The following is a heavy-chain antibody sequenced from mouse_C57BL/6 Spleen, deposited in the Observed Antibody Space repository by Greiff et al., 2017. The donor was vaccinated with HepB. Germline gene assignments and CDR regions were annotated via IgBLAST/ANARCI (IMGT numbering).Heavy chain of an antibody. CDR3: ARIYDGYYDAMDY. CDR1: GFTFSDYG. D-gene: IGHD2-3*01. J-gene: IGHJ4*01. Sequence: EVKVEESGGGLVKPGGSLKLSCAASGFTFSDYGMHWVRQAPEKGLEWVAYISSGSSTIYYADTVKGRFTIARDNAKNTLFLQMTSLRSEDTAMYYCARIYDGYYDAMDYWGQGTSVTVSS. V-gene: IGHV5-17*01. CDR2: ISSGSSTI.